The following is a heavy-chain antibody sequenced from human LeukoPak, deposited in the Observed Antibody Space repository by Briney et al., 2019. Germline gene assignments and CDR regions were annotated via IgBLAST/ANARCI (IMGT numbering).Heavy chain of an antibody. CDR1: GGSINSGDYY. D-gene: IGHD2-15*01. Sequence: SQTLSLTCTVSGGSINSGDYYWSWIRQHPGKGLEWIGYIYYSDTAYYNPSLKSRVTISVDTSKNQFSLKLISVTAAGTAVYYCARARRYCSGGSCYSCFGYWGQGTLVTVSS. CDR2: IYYSDTA. V-gene: IGHV4-31*03. CDR3: ARARRYCSGGSCYSCFGY. J-gene: IGHJ4*02.